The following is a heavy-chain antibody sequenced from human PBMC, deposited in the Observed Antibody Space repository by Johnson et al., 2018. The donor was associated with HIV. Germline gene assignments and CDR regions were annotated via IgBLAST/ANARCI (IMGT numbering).Heavy chain of an antibody. J-gene: IGHJ3*02. CDR2: INWNGGST. Sequence: VQLVESGGGVVRPGGSLRLSCAASGFTFDDYGMSWVRQAPGKGLEWVSGINWNGGSTGYADSVKGRFPISRDNAKNSLYLQMNSLRAEDTALYYCARDVGLEWELDGAFDIWGQGTMVTVSS. V-gene: IGHV3-20*04. CDR1: GFTFDDYG. CDR3: ARDVGLEWELDGAFDI. D-gene: IGHD1-26*01.